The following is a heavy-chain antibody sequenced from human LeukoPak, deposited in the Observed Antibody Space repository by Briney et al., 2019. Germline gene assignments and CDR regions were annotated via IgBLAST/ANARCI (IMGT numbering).Heavy chain of an antibody. Sequence: ASVKVSCKASGYTFTGYYMHWVRQAPGQGLEWMGWINPNSGGTNYAQKFQGRVTMTRDTSISTAYMELSRLRSDDTAVYYCARAGSMIVVVIPDYWGQGTLVTVSS. CDR1: GYTFTGYY. CDR3: ARAGSMIVVVIPDY. CDR2: INPNSGGT. D-gene: IGHD3-22*01. V-gene: IGHV1-2*02. J-gene: IGHJ4*02.